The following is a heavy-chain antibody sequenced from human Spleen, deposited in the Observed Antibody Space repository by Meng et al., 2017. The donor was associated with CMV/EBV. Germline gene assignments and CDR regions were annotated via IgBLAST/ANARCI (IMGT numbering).Heavy chain of an antibody. D-gene: IGHD1-26*01. CDR3: ARAVVGAKDF. CDR1: GFTFNGYP. Sequence: CQASGFTFNGYPLHWVRPAPGQGLEWMGWINANSGGTNYAQKFQGRVTLTRDTSITTAYMELSRLTSDDTAVYYCARAVVGAKDFWGQGTLVTVSS. V-gene: IGHV1-2*02. J-gene: IGHJ4*02. CDR2: INANSGGT.